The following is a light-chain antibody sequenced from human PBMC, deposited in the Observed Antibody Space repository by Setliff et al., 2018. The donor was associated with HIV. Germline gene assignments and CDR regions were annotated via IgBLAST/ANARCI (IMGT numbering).Light chain of an antibody. CDR2: EVN. V-gene: IGLV2-14*02. CDR3: SSYTEATFRVL. Sequence: QSALTQPASVSGSPGQSITISCTGTSSDVGTYNLVSWYQQHHSLRIGPKLIIYEVNNRPSGISYRFSGSKSGNTASLTISGLQAEDEADYYCSSYTEATFRVLFGGGTKVTVL. CDR1: SSDVGTYNL. J-gene: IGLJ2*01.